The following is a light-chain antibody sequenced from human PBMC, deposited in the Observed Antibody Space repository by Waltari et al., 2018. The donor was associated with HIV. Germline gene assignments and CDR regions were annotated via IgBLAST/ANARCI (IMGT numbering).Light chain of an antibody. CDR3: SSYGGSNNHVV. J-gene: IGLJ2*01. V-gene: IGLV2-8*01. CDR2: EVS. Sequence: QSALTQPPSASGSPGQSVTISCTGTSSDVGGYNYVSWYQQHPGKAPKLMIYEVSKRPSGVPDRFSGSKSGTTASLTVSGLQAEDEADYYCSSYGGSNNHVVFGGGTKLTVL. CDR1: SSDVGGYNY.